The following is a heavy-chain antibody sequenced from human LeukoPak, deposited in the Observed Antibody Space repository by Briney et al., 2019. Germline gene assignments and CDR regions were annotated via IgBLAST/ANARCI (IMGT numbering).Heavy chain of an antibody. D-gene: IGHD1-26*01. V-gene: IGHV4-30-2*01. Sequence: SETLSLTCAVSGGSISSGGYSWSWIRQPPGKGLEWIGYIYHSGSTNYNPSLKSRVTISVDTSKNQFSLKLSSVTAADTAVYYCASRGRSYYTYFQHWGQGTLVTVSS. CDR1: GGSISSGGYS. CDR2: IYHSGST. J-gene: IGHJ1*01. CDR3: ASRGRSYYTYFQH.